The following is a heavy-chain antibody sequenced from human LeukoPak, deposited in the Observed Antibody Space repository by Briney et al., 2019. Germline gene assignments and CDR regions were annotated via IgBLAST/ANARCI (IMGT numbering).Heavy chain of an antibody. CDR3: AKATYYFESIGSPRPALNDN. CDR1: GFTFEINT. V-gene: IGHV3-21*01. D-gene: IGHD3-22*01. J-gene: IGHJ4*02. Sequence: PGGSLILSCAASGFTFEINTMNWVRQAPGKGLEWVSSISSTRHLNYADSVRGRVTVSIDNAKNPLYLKMNTVSAEDTAVYYCAKATYYFESIGSPRPALNDNWGQGTLVTV. CDR2: ISSTRHL.